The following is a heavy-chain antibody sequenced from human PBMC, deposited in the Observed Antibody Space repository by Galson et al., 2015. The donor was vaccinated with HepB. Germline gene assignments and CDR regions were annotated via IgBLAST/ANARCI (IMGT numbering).Heavy chain of an antibody. CDR2: IWYDGSNK. D-gene: IGHD4-17*01. CDR1: GFTFSSYG. J-gene: IGHJ6*02. V-gene: IGHV3-33*01. CDR3: ARDGTTPPYYYYYYGMDV. Sequence: ALRLPCAASGFTFSSYGMHWVPQAPGQGLEWEAVIWYDGSNKYYADSVKGRFTISRDNSKNTLYLQMNSLRAEDTAVYYCARDGTTPPYYYYYYGMDVWGQGTTVTVSS.